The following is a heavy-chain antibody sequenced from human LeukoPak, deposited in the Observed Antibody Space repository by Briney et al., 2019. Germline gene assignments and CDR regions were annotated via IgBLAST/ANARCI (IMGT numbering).Heavy chain of an antibody. J-gene: IGHJ5*02. Sequence: SETLSLTCTVTGDSISSSSYYWGWIRQPPGKGLEWIANIYYSGNTYYNPSLESRVTISVDTSKNQFSLNVSSVTAADTAVYYCARHRYSGSYYWFDPWGQGTLVTVSS. CDR2: IYYSGNT. V-gene: IGHV4-39*01. CDR3: ARHRYSGSYYWFDP. D-gene: IGHD1-26*01. CDR1: GDSISSSSYY.